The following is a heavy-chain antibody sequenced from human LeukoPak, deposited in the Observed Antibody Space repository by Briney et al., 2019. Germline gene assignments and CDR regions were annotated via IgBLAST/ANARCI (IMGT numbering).Heavy chain of an antibody. V-gene: IGHV3-7*01. CDR1: GFPFDIYW. J-gene: IGHJ2*01. D-gene: IGHD6-19*01. CDR2: IKSDGSEE. CDR3: AKEKTVAGWYFDL. Sequence: PGGSLRLSCVASGFPFDIYWMSWVRQGPGKGLEWVASIKSDGSEEYYADSVKGRLTVSRDNAKNSLFLQMNRLRVEDTAVYYCAKEKTVAGWYFDLWGRGTLVTVSS.